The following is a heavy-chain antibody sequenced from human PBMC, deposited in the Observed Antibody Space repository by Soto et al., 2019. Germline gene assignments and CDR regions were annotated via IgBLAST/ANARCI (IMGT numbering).Heavy chain of an antibody. CDR2: ISGSGGST. D-gene: IGHD3-3*01. V-gene: IGHV3-23*01. Sequence: GGSLRLSCAASGFTFSSYAMSWVHQAPGKGLEWVSAISGSGGSTYYADSVKGRFTISRDNSKNTLYLQMNSLRAEDTAVYYCAKYTISPYYYYYMDVWGKGTTVTVSS. CDR1: GFTFSSYA. J-gene: IGHJ6*03. CDR3: AKYTISPYYYYYMDV.